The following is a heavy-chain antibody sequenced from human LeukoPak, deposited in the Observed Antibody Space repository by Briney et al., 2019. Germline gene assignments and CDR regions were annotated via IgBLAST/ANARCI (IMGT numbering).Heavy chain of an antibody. CDR3: AKDQGIAAAGFSPFDY. Sequence: SETLSLTCTVSGGSISSYYWSWLRQPPGKGLEWIGYIYYSGSTNYNPSLKSRVTISVDTSKNQFSLKLSSVTAADTAVYYCAKDQGIAAAGFSPFDYWGQGTLVTVSS. V-gene: IGHV4-59*12. D-gene: IGHD6-13*01. J-gene: IGHJ4*02. CDR2: IYYSGST. CDR1: GGSISSYY.